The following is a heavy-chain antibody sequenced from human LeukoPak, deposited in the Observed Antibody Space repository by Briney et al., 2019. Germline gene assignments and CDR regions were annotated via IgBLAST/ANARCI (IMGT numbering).Heavy chain of an antibody. D-gene: IGHD3-10*01. CDR2: ISRRGRYI. Sequence: GVSLRLSCVASGFTFSSYGMNWVRQAPGKGLEWVSSISRRGRYIYYADCLKGRFTISRDNAKNSLYLQMNSLRAEDTAVYYCARDSGGGMGDYWGQGTLVTVSS. CDR3: ARDSGGGMGDY. J-gene: IGHJ4*02. CDR1: GFTFSSYG. V-gene: IGHV3-21*01.